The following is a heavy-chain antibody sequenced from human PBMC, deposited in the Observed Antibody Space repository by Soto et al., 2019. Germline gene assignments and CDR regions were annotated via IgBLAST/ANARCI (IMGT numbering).Heavy chain of an antibody. Sequence: QVQLVQSGAEVKKPGASVKVSCKASGYTFTSYDINWVRQATGQGLEWMGWMNPNSGNTGYAQKFQGRVTMTRNTSISTACTELSSLRSEDTAGNYCASWPDGYYYYGMDVWGQGTTVTVSS. CDR1: GYTFTSYD. CDR3: ASWPDGYYYYGMDV. J-gene: IGHJ6*02. V-gene: IGHV1-8*01. CDR2: MNPNSGNT.